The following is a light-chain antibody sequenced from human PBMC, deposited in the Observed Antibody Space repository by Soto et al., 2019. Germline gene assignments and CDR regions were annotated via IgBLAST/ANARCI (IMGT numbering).Light chain of an antibody. V-gene: IGLV1-40*01. CDR2: GNN. J-gene: IGLJ2*01. CDR1: SSNIGAGYD. Sequence: QSVLTQPPSVSGAPGQRVTISCTGSSSNIGAGYDVHWYQQLPGTAPKLLIYGNNNRPSGVPDRFSGSKSGTSASLAITGLQAEDDADYYCQSYDSSLVFGGGTKLTVL. CDR3: QSYDSSLV.